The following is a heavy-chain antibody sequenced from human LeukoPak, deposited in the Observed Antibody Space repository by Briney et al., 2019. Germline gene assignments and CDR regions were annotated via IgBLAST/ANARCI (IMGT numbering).Heavy chain of an antibody. V-gene: IGHV3-13*01. CDR3: ARGIAAAGNYYYYYGMDV. D-gene: IGHD6-13*01. CDR2: IGTAGDT. CDR1: GFTFSSYA. J-gene: IGHJ6*02. Sequence: GGSLRLSCAASGFTFSSYAMSWVRQAPGKGLEWVSAIGTAGDTYYPGSVKGRFTISRENAKNSLYLQMNSLRAGDTAVYYCARGIAAAGNYYYYYGMDVWGQGTTVTVSS.